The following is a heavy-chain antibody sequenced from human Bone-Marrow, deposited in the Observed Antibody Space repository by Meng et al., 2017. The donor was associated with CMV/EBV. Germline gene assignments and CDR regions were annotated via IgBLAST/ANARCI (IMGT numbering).Heavy chain of an antibody. D-gene: IGHD2-21*02. V-gene: IGHV4-39*07. CDR3: ERDLRVTGGFDI. J-gene: IGHJ3*02. CDR2: IYYSGNT. Sequence: SETLSLTCTVSGGSISSSSYYWGWIRQPPGKGLEWIGSIYYSGNTYYNPSLKSRITILVDTSKNQFSLKLSSGTAADTAVYSCERDLRVTGGFDIWGQGTMVTVSS. CDR1: GGSISSSSYY.